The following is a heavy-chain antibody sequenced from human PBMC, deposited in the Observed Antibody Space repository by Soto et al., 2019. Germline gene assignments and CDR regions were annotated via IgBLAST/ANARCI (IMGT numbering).Heavy chain of an antibody. Sequence: PAGSLRLSSGTSGFTFCNYGMHWVRQAPGKGLEWVAVISYDGSNKYYADSVKGRFTISRDNAKNSLYLQMNSLRAEDTAVYYCAREGYSSGQPWGQGT. J-gene: IGHJ4*02. V-gene: IGHV3-30*03. CDR3: AREGYSSGQP. CDR2: ISYDGSNK. CDR1: GFTFCNYG. D-gene: IGHD6-19*01.